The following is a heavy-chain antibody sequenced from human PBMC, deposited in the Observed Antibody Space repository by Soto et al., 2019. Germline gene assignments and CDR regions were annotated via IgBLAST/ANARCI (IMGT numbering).Heavy chain of an antibody. CDR2: ISYDGSNK. CDR1: GFTFSSYG. CDR3: AKDDSGYDIPTGDFDY. D-gene: IGHD5-12*01. J-gene: IGHJ4*02. V-gene: IGHV3-30*18. Sequence: PGGSLRLSCAASGFTFSSYGMHWVRQAPGKGLEWVAVISYDGSNKYYADSVKGRFTISRDNSKNTLYLQMNSLRAEDTAVYYCAKDDSGYDIPTGDFDYWGQGTLVTVSS.